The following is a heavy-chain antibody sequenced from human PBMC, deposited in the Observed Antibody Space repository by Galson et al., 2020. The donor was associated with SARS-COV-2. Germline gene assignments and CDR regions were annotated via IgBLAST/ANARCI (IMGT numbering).Heavy chain of an antibody. CDR1: GFTFSNYA. CDR3: AKCGYSFGNNGYTSNALDI. CDR2: ISGRGGST. J-gene: IGHJ3*02. Sequence: GESLKIYCVASGFTFSNYAMSWVRQAPGKGLEWVSAISGRGGSTYYADSVKGRFTISRDNSKNTLYLQVNSLRAEDTAIYYCAKCGYSFGNNGYTSNALDIWGQGTMVTVSS. V-gene: IGHV3-23*01. D-gene: IGHD5-18*01.